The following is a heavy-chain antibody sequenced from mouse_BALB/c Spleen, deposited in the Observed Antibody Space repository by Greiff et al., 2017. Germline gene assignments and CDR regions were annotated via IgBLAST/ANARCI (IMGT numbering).Heavy chain of an antibody. J-gene: IGHJ2*01. Sequence: EVQLVESGAGLVKPGGSLKLSCAASGFTFTDYYMYWVRQTPEKRLEWVATISAGGSYTYYTDSVKGRFTISRDNAKNNLYLQMSSLKSEDTAMYDCARAPITTVVYFDYWGQGTTVTVSS. V-gene: IGHV5-4*02. CDR3: ARAPITTVVYFDY. CDR1: GFTFTDYY. D-gene: IGHD1-1*01. CDR2: ISAGGSYT.